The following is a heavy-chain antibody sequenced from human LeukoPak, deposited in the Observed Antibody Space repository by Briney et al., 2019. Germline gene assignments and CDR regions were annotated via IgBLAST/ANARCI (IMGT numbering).Heavy chain of an antibody. Sequence: ASVKVSCKASGYTFTDYYMHWVRQAPGQGLEWMGWINPNSGGTNYAQKFQGRVTMSRDTSISTAYMELSRLRSDDTAVFYCAKGETSDYGSGSYYNNWGQGTLVTVSS. CDR2: INPNSGGT. J-gene: IGHJ4*02. V-gene: IGHV1-2*02. CDR1: GYTFTDYY. D-gene: IGHD3-10*01. CDR3: AKGETSDYGSGSYYNN.